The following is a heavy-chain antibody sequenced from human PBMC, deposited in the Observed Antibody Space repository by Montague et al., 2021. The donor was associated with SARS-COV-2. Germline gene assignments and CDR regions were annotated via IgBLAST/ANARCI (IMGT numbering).Heavy chain of an antibody. CDR3: ARGRPVTTFYYYYGMDV. J-gene: IGHJ6*02. CDR2: INHSGST. D-gene: IGHD4-17*01. Sequence: SETLSLTCAVYGGSFSGYYWSWIRQPPGKGLEWIGEINHSGSTNYNPSLKSRVTTSVDTSKNQFSLKLSSVTAADTAVYYCARGRPVTTFYYYYGMDVWGQGTTVTVSS. V-gene: IGHV4-34*01. CDR1: GGSFSGYY.